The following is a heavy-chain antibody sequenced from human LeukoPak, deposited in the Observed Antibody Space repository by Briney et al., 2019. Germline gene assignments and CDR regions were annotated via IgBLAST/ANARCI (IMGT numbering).Heavy chain of an antibody. J-gene: IGHJ4*02. Sequence: GGSLRLSWAASGFTFSSYAMSWVRQAPGKGLEWVSAISGSGGSTYYADSVKGRFTISRDNSKNTLYLQMNSLRAEDTAVYYCAKDRHYYDSSGYYPDYWGQGTLVTVSS. D-gene: IGHD3-22*01. CDR3: AKDRHYYDSSGYYPDY. V-gene: IGHV3-23*01. CDR1: GFTFSSYA. CDR2: ISGSGGST.